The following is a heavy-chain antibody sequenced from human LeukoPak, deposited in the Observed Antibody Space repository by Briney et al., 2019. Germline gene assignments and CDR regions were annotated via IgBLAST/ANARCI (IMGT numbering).Heavy chain of an antibody. CDR2: TKQGGSEK. CDR3: ARERRENYYGSGSYNYYYYMDV. Sequence: GGSLRLSCAASGFSFNSYWMSWVRQAPGKGLAWVANTKQGGSEKYYVDSVKGRFTISRDDAKNSLYLQMNSLRAEDTAVYYCARERRENYYGSGSYNYYYYMDVWGKGTTVTVSS. D-gene: IGHD3-10*01. CDR1: GFSFNSYW. J-gene: IGHJ6*03. V-gene: IGHV3-7*01.